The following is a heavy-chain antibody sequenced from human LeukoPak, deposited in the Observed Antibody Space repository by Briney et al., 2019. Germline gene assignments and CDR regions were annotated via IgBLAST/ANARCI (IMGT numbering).Heavy chain of an antibody. CDR3: ARVGYSSSWFFFNF. J-gene: IGHJ4*02. V-gene: IGHV3-23*05. Sequence: GGSLRLSCAASGISSSSYGMSWVRQAPGKGLEWVSTLSSTGTTFYAGSVEGRFTISRANSENTLYLQMDSLRAADTALYYCARVGYSSSWFFFNFWGQGTLVTVSS. D-gene: IGHD6-13*01. CDR2: LSSTGTT. CDR1: GISSSSYG.